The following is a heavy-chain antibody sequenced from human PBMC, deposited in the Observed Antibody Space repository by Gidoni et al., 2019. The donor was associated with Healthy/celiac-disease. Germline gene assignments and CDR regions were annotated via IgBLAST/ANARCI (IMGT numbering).Heavy chain of an antibody. D-gene: IGHD2-2*01. CDR3: AKDWSPYCSSTSCRTPTDY. V-gene: IGHV3-30*18. Sequence: QVQLVESGGGVVQPGRSLRLSCAASGFTFSRCGMHWVRQAPGKGLEGVAVISYDGSNKYYADSVKGRFTISRDNSKNTLYLQMNSLRAEDTAVYYCAKDWSPYCSSTSCRTPTDYWGQGTLATVSS. J-gene: IGHJ4*02. CDR2: ISYDGSNK. CDR1: GFTFSRCG.